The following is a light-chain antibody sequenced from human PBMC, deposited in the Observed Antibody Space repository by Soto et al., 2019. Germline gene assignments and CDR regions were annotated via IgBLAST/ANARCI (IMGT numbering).Light chain of an antibody. CDR3: QQYSDLPMT. V-gene: IGKV3-20*01. J-gene: IGKJ5*01. CDR1: QSVSST. Sequence: EIVLTQSPATLSVSPGERATLSCRASQSVSSTLAWYQQKPGQAPRLLIYGASSRATGIPDRFSGSASGTDFTLTISRLEPEDFAVYFCQQYSDLPMTFGQGTRLEIK. CDR2: GAS.